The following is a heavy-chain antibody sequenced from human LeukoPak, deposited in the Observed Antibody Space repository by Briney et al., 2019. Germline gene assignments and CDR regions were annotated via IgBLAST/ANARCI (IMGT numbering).Heavy chain of an antibody. V-gene: IGHV1-2*02. J-gene: IGHJ5*02. CDR1: GYTFTGYY. Sequence: ASVKVSCKASGYTFTGYYMHWVRQAPGQGLEWMGWINPNSGGTNYAQKFQGRVTMTRDTSISTAYMELSRLRSDDTAVYYRARAFSGPGIGGWFDPWGQGTLVTVSS. CDR2: INPNSGGT. CDR3: ARAFSGPGIGGWFDP. D-gene: IGHD2-15*01.